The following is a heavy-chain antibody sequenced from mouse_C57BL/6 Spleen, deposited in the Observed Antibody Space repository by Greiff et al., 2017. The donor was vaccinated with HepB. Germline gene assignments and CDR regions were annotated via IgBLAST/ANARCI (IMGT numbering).Heavy chain of an antibody. CDR1: GFSLTSYA. CDR3: AAGIYDGYQRNYAMDY. J-gene: IGHJ4*01. V-gene: IGHV2-9-1*01. D-gene: IGHD2-3*01. Sequence: VKLMESGPGLVAPSQSLSITCTVSGFSLTSYAISWVRQPPGKGLEWLGVIWTGGGTNYNSALKSRLSISKDNSKSQVFLKMNSLQTDDTARYYCAAGIYDGYQRNYAMDYWGQGTSVTVSS. CDR2: IWTGGGT.